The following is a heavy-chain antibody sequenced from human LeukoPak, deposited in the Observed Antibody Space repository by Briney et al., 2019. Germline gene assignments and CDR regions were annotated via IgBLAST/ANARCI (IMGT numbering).Heavy chain of an antibody. J-gene: IGHJ4*02. Sequence: PGGSLRLSCAASGFRFSSFGMHWVRQAPGKGLDWVAVIWSDSSYIYYADSVKGRFTISRDNSKNTLYLQMNSLRAEDTAVYSCAKYYYDSSGYYDAAPLDSWGQGTLVTVFS. CDR1: GFRFSSFG. CDR3: AKYYYDSSGYYDAAPLDS. CDR2: IWSDSSYI. D-gene: IGHD3-22*01. V-gene: IGHV3-33*08.